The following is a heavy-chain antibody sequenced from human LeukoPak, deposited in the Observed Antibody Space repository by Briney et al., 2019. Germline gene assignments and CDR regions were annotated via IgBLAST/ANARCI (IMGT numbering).Heavy chain of an antibody. J-gene: IGHJ4*02. Sequence: GGSLRLSCAASGFTFSSYGMHWVRQAPGKGLEWVAVIWYDGSNKYYADSVKGRFTISRDNSKNTLYLQMNSLRAEDTALYYCARLVVAAGIAYYDYWGQGTLVTVSS. V-gene: IGHV3-33*03. D-gene: IGHD1-14*01. CDR1: GFTFSSYG. CDR3: ARLVVAAGIAYYDY. CDR2: IWYDGSNK.